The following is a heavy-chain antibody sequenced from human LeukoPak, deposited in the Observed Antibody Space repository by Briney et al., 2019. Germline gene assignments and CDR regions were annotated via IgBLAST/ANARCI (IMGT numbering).Heavy chain of an antibody. CDR3: ARMTTGHEY. V-gene: IGHV4-34*01. CDR2: INHSGYT. CDR1: GVSFNKYF. D-gene: IGHD4-17*01. J-gene: IGHJ4*02. Sequence: SEALSLTRAVSGVSFNKYFWSWVRQTPGKGREWIGEINHSGYTNARQPLNSPGAPSINTPRKQFTINLRSETVADTGMYYCARMTTGHEYWGQGTLVTVSS.